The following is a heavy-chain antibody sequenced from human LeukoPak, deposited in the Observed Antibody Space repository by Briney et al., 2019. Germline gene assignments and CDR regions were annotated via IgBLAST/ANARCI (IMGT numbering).Heavy chain of an antibody. CDR3: ARVRPYGDYWFDY. D-gene: IGHD4-17*01. CDR2: IKQDGSEK. CDR1: GFTFSSYW. Sequence: GGSLRLSCAASGFTFSSYWISWVRQAPGKGLEWVANIKQDGSEKYYVDSVKGRFTISRDNAKNSLYLQMNSLRAEDTAVYYCARVRPYGDYWFDYWGQGTLVTVSS. V-gene: IGHV3-7*05. J-gene: IGHJ4*02.